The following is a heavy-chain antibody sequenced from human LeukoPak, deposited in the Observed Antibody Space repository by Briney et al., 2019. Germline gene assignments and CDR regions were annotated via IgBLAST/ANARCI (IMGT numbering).Heavy chain of an antibody. CDR3: ARGGQYQLLSAFDI. CDR1: GYTFTSYG. CDR2: ISAYNGNT. V-gene: IGHV1-18*01. D-gene: IGHD2-2*01. J-gene: IGHJ3*02. Sequence: SVKVSCMVSGYTFTSYGTSWVRPAPGQGLEWMGSISAYNGNTNYAQKLQGRVTMTTDKSTSTAYMELRSLRSDDTAVYYCARGGQYQLLSAFDIWGQGTMVTVSS.